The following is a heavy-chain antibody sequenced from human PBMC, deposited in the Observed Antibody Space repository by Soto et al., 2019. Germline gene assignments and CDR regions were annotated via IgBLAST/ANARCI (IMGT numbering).Heavy chain of an antibody. J-gene: IGHJ6*02. CDR1: GYTXITYA. CDR3: ARGKGMEENYYYGMDV. Sequence: SXKVSFTAAGYTXITYALNWVRQAPGQGLEWMGWINGGNGHTRYSQKFKDRFTISRDAPASTAYMELSGLTSEDTAVYYCARGKGMEENYYYGMDVWGQGTTVTVSS. D-gene: IGHD1-1*01. V-gene: IGHV1-3*01. CDR2: INGGNGHT.